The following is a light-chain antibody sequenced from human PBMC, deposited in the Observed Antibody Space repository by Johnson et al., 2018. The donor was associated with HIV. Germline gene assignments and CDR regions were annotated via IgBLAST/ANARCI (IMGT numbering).Light chain of an antibody. CDR2: ENN. V-gene: IGLV1-41*01. CDR1: SSNIGNDY. CDR3: LAWDSSLSAS. Sequence: QSVLTQPPSVSAAPGQRVTISCSGSSSNIGNDYVSWYQQLPGTAPELLIYENNKRPSGIPDRFSGSKSGTSATLGITGLWPEDEADYYCLAWDSSLSASFGTGTKVTVL. J-gene: IGLJ1*01.